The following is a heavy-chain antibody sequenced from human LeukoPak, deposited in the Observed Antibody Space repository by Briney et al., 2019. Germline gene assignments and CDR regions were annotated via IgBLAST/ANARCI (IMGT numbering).Heavy chain of an antibody. V-gene: IGHV3-7*01. CDR3: ATNMGATMRADY. CDR2: IKQDGSEK. CDR1: GFTFSSYR. J-gene: IGHJ4*02. D-gene: IGHD1-26*01. Sequence: PGGSLRLSCAASGFTFSSYRMSWVRQAPGKGLEWVANIKQDGSEKYYVDSVKGRFTISRDNAKNSLYLQMNSLRAEDTAVYYCATNMGATMRADYWGQGTLVTVSS.